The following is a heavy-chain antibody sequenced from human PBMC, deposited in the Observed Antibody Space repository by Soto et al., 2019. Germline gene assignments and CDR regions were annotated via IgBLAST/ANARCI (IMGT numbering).Heavy chain of an antibody. J-gene: IGHJ6*02. CDR1: GGSISSYY. Sequence: SETLSLTCTVSGGSISSYYWSWIRQPPGKGLEWIGYIYYSGSTNYNPSLKSRVTISVDTSKNQFSLKLSSVTAADTAVYYCARDIANYGGNFYYYYGMDVWGQGTTVTVPS. CDR2: IYYSGST. D-gene: IGHD4-17*01. CDR3: ARDIANYGGNFYYYYGMDV. V-gene: IGHV4-59*01.